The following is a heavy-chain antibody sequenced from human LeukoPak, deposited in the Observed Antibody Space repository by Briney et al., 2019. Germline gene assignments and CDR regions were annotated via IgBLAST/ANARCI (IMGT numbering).Heavy chain of an antibody. CDR2: ISGSGGST. V-gene: IGHV3-23*01. J-gene: IGHJ4*02. D-gene: IGHD3-22*01. Sequence: PGGSLRLSCAASGFTFSSYGMGWVRQAPGKGLEWVSAISGSGGSTYYADSVKGRFTISRDNSKNTLYLQMNSLRAEDTAVYYCAKDSYDSSGYYYFFDYWGQGTLVTVSS. CDR3: AKDSYDSSGYYYFFDY. CDR1: GFTFSSYG.